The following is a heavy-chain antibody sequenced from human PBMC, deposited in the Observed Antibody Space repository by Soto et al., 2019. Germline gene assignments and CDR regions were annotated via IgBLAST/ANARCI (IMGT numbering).Heavy chain of an antibody. CDR3: AKRVVPGNPVIDY. CDR1: GFTFSTSS. CDR2: ISYSGETS. V-gene: IGHV3-23*01. D-gene: IGHD2-15*01. Sequence: RLSCAASGFTFSTSSLSWVRQAPGMGLEWVSAISYSGETSLYADSVKGRFTISRDNSKNTLYLQMNSLRVEDTAVYFCAKRVVPGNPVIDYWGQGALVTVSS. J-gene: IGHJ4*02.